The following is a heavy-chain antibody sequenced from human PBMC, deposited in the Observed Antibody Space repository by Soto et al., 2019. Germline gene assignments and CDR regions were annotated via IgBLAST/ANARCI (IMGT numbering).Heavy chain of an antibody. CDR1: GFTFSSYG. CDR3: AKEVAKYYYCYGMDV. CDR2: ISYDGSNK. V-gene: IGHV3-30*18. J-gene: IGHJ6*02. Sequence: QVQLVESGGGVVQPGRSLRLSCAASGFTFSSYGMHWVRQAPGKRLEWVAVISYDGSNKYYADSVKGRFTISRDKSKNTRYQQLNSLRAQDTTVYYCAKEVAKYYYCYGMDVWGQGTTVTVSS.